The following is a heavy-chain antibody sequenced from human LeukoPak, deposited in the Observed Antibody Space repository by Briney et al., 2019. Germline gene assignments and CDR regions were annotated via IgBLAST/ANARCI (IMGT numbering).Heavy chain of an antibody. CDR2: IYYSGST. CDR1: GGSVSSGDYY. J-gene: IGHJ2*01. CDR3: ARDYNGSGSLRYFDL. D-gene: IGHD3-10*01. Sequence: SETLSLTCTVSGGSVSSGDYYWSWIRQPPGKGLERIVYIYYSGSTYYNPSLKSRVTMSLDTTKNQFSLKLSSVTAADTAVYYCARDYNGSGSLRYFDLWGRGTLVTVSS. V-gene: IGHV4-30-4*01.